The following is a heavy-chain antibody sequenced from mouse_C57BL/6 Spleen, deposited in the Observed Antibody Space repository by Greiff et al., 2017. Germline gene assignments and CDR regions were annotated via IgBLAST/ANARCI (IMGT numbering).Heavy chain of an antibody. CDR3: ATLDLNYFAMDY. V-gene: IGHV2-5*01. Sequence: VQLQQSGPGLVQPSQSLSITCTVSGFSLTSYGVHWVRQSPGKGLEWLGVIWRGGSTDYNAAFMSRLGITKDNSKCQVFFKMNSLQADDAAIYYCATLDLNYFAMDYWGQRTSVTVSS. J-gene: IGHJ4*01. CDR2: IWRGGST. CDR1: GFSLTSYG.